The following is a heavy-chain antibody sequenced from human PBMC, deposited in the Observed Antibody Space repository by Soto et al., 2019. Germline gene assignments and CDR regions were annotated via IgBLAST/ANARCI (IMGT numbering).Heavy chain of an antibody. CDR1: GFTFSSYG. CDR2: IWYDGSNK. Sequence: QVQLVESGGGVVQPGRSLRLSCAASGFTFSSYGMHWVRQAPGKGLEWVAVIWYDGSNKYYADSVKGRFTISRDNSKNTLYLQMNSLSAEDTAVYYCARDITICGVVIRQNDYYGMDVWGQGTTVTVSS. CDR3: ARDITICGVVIRQNDYYGMDV. V-gene: IGHV3-33*01. J-gene: IGHJ6*02. D-gene: IGHD3-3*01.